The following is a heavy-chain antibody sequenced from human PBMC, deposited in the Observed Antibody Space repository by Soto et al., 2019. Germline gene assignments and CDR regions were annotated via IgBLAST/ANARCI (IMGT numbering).Heavy chain of an antibody. Sequence: ASVKVSFKASGSTFIRYDITWVRQATGQGVEWMGWMNPNSGNTGYAQKFQGRVTMTRNTSITTAYMELSSLRSEDTAVYYCARPLNNDYFGYWGQGTLVTVSS. V-gene: IGHV1-8*01. CDR3: ARPLNNDYFGY. CDR2: MNPNSGNT. J-gene: IGHJ4*02. CDR1: GSTFIRYD.